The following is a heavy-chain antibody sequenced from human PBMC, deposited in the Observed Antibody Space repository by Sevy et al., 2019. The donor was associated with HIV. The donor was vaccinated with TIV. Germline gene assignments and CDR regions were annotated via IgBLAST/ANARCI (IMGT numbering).Heavy chain of an antibody. D-gene: IGHD2-2*01. CDR1: GFTFSSYA. J-gene: IGHJ5*02. CDR3: AKEGGYCHNTSCYLGKTGRINWFDP. V-gene: IGHV3-23*01. Sequence: GGCLRLSCAASGFTFSSYAMSWVRQAPGKGLEWFSAISGSGGSTYYADSVKGRFTISRDNSKNTLYLQMNSLRAEDKAVYYCAKEGGYCHNTSCYLGKTGRINWFDPWGQGTLVTVSS. CDR2: ISGSGGST.